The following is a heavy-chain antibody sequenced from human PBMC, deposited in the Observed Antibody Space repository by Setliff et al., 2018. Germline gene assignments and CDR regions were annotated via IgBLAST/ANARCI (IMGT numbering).Heavy chain of an antibody. V-gene: IGHV4-39*07. CDR3: ARDILNFWRGFVLGYFDL. CDR2: IYYSGST. D-gene: IGHD3-3*01. CDR1: GGSISGCRYY. J-gene: IGHJ2*01. Sequence: SETLSLTCTVSGGSISGCRYYWGWIRQPPGKGLEWIGSIYYSGSTYYNPSLESRVTISVDTSKNQFSLKLSSLTAADTAVYYCARDILNFWRGFVLGYFDLWGPGTLLTVSS.